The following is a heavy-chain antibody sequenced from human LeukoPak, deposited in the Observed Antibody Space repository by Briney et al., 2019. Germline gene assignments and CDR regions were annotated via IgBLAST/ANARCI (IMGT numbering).Heavy chain of an antibody. CDR2: ISSSSSYI. J-gene: IGHJ6*03. V-gene: IGHV3-21*01. CDR1: GFTFSTSA. Sequence: PGGSLRLSCAASGFTFSTSAMNWVRQAPGKGLEWVSSISSSSSYIYYADSVKGRFTISRDNAKNSLYLQMNSLRAEDTAVYYCARVEFDYYYYMDVWGKGTTVTVSS. CDR3: ARVEFDYYYYMDV. D-gene: IGHD3-10*01.